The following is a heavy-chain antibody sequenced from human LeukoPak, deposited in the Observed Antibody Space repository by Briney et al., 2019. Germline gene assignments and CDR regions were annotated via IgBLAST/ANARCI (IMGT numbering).Heavy chain of an antibody. D-gene: IGHD6-13*01. CDR1: GYTFTGYY. J-gene: IGHJ4*02. Sequence: ASVKVSCKASGYTFTGYYMHWVRQAPGQGLEWMGWINPNSGGTNYAQKFQGRVTMTRNTSISTAYMELRSLRSDDTAVYYCARDGGIAAAGTKFDYWGQGTLVTVSS. CDR3: ARDGGIAAAGTKFDY. CDR2: INPNSGGT. V-gene: IGHV1-2*02.